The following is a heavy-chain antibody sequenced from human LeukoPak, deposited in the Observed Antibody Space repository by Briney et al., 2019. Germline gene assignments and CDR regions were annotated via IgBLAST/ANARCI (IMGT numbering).Heavy chain of an antibody. V-gene: IGHV1-8*03. CDR2: MNPNSGNT. Sequence: ASVKVSCKASGCTFTSYDINWVRQATGQGLEWMGWMNPNSGNTGYAQKFQGRVTITRNTSISTAYMELSSLRSEDTAVYYCARDLTWDYYDSSGYYDWGQGTLVTVSS. D-gene: IGHD3-22*01. CDR3: ARDLTWDYYDSSGYYD. CDR1: GCTFTSYD. J-gene: IGHJ4*02.